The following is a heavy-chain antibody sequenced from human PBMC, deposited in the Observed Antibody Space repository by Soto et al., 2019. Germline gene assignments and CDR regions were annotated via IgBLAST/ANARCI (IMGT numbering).Heavy chain of an antibody. CDR3: ARSEFVLRYFDWSP. Sequence: PSETLSLTCTVSGGSISSSSYYWGWIRQPPGKGLEWIGSIYYSGSTYYNPSLKSRVTISVDTSKNQFSLKLSSVTAADTAVYYCARSEFVLRYFDWSPWGQGTLVTVSS. V-gene: IGHV4-39*01. CDR1: GGSISSSSYY. J-gene: IGHJ5*02. D-gene: IGHD3-9*01. CDR2: IYYSGST.